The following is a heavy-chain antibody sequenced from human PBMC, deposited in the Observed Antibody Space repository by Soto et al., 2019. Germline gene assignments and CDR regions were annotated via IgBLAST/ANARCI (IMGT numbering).Heavy chain of an antibody. J-gene: IGHJ6*02. CDR1: GFTFSSYS. V-gene: IGHV3-21*01. CDR3: ARGGEDIVLSGGFYYYGMDV. Sequence: GGSLRLSCAASGFTFSSYSMNWVRQAPGKGLEWVSSISSSSSYIYYADSVKGRFTISRDNAKNSLYLQMNSLRAEDTAVYYCARGGEDIVLSGGFYYYGMDVWGQGTTVTVSS. D-gene: IGHD2-8*02. CDR2: ISSSSSYI.